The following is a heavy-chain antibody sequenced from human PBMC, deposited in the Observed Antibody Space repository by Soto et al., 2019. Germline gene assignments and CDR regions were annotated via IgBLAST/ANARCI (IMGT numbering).Heavy chain of an antibody. CDR2: IIPIFGTA. V-gene: IGHV1-69*13. D-gene: IGHD3-22*01. Sequence: SVKVSCKASGGTFSSYAISWVRQAPGQGLEWMGGIIPIFGTANYAQKFQGRVTITADESTSTAYMELSSLRSEDTAVYYCASVGYDSSGYYYPFDYWGQGTLVTVS. J-gene: IGHJ4*02. CDR3: ASVGYDSSGYYYPFDY. CDR1: GGTFSSYA.